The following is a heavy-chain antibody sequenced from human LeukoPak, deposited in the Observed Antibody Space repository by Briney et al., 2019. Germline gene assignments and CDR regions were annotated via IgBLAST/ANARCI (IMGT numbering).Heavy chain of an antibody. CDR3: ARVLYSSWFDP. CDR1: GFTFSDYY. D-gene: IGHD6-13*01. CDR2: ISSSGSTI. Sequence: GRSLRLSCAASGFTFSDYYMSWIRQAPGKGLEWVSYISSSGSTIYYADSVKGRFTISRDNAKNSLYLQMNSLRAEDTAVYYCARVLYSSWFDPWGQGTLVTVSS. V-gene: IGHV3-11*04. J-gene: IGHJ5*02.